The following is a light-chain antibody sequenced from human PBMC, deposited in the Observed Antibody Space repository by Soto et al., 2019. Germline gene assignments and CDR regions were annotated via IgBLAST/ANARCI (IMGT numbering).Light chain of an antibody. CDR3: AAWDDSPGSKV. CDR2: RNN. CDR1: SSNIGSNY. V-gene: IGLV1-47*01. J-gene: IGLJ2*01. Sequence: QSVLTQPTSASGTPGQRVTISCSGSSSNIGSNYVYWYQQLPGTAPKLLIYRNNQRPSGVPDRFSGSKSGTSASLAISGLRSEDEADYYCAAWDDSPGSKVFGGGTKLTVL.